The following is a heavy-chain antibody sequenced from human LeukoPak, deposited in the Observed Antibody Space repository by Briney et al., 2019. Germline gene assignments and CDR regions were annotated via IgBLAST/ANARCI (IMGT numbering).Heavy chain of an antibody. D-gene: IGHD3-3*01. J-gene: IGHJ6*03. CDR2: IYYSGST. CDR3: ARDLEGFAEYYMDV. V-gene: IGHV4-59*01. Sequence: SETLSLTCTVSGASISSYYWSWIRQPPGKGLEWIGYIYYSGSTNYNPPLKSRVTISVDTSKNQFSLKLSSVTAADTAVYYCARDLEGFAEYYMDVWGKGTTVTVSS. CDR1: GASISSYY.